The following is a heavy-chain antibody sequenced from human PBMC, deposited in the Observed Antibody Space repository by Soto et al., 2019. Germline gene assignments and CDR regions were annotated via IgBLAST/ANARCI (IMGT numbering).Heavy chain of an antibody. Sequence: QVQLVQSGAEVKKPGASVKVTCKASGYTFTSYDSNWVRQATGQGLEWMGWMNPNSGNTGYAQKFQGRVTMTRNTSISTAYMELSSLRSEDTAVYYCARKDTAMFTGWFDPWGQGTLVTVSS. V-gene: IGHV1-8*01. D-gene: IGHD5-18*01. CDR2: MNPNSGNT. CDR3: ARKDTAMFTGWFDP. J-gene: IGHJ5*02. CDR1: GYTFTSYD.